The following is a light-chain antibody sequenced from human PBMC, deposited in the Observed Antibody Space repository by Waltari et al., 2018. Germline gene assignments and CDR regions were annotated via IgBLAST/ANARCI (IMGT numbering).Light chain of an antibody. CDR2: GAS. CDR3: LQYSNWPYT. CDR1: QSIGTS. V-gene: IGKV3-15*01. J-gene: IGKJ2*01. Sequence: EIVMTQSPATLSVSPGERATLTCRASQSIGTSLSWFQLRPGRAPRDLIYGASTRATVIPARFSGSGSGTEFSLTISSLQSEDIAIYYCLQYSNWPYTFGQGTRLEIK.